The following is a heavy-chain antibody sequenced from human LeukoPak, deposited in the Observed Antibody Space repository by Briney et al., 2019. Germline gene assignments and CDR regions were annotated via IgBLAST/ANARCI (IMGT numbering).Heavy chain of an antibody. CDR1: GYSINSGYY. CDR2: IYHSGST. J-gene: IGHJ4*02. Sequence: PSETLSLTCTVSGYSINSGYYWGWIRQPPGKGLEWIAIIYHSGSTYYNPSLKSRVTISVDTSKNQFSLNLSSVTAADTAVYYCARHRGITFGGVIVMPRGFDYWGQGTLVTVSS. V-gene: IGHV4-38-2*02. CDR3: ARHRGITFGGVIVMPRGFDY. D-gene: IGHD3-16*02.